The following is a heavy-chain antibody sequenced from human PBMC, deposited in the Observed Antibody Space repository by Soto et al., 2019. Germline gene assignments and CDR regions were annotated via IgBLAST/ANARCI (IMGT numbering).Heavy chain of an antibody. V-gene: IGHV3-74*01. CDR1: GFTFRNYW. CDR2: VNSDGDTT. J-gene: IGHJ6*02. Sequence: EVQLVESGGGLVQHGGSLRLSCAASGFTFRNYWMHWVRQAPGKGLVWVSRVNSDGDTTYYADSVKGRFTISRDNAKNTLHLQMNSLGAEDTAVYYCASNYAYAEGYYFYGIDVWGQGTTVTVSS. CDR3: ASNYAYAEGYYFYGIDV. D-gene: IGHD3-16*01.